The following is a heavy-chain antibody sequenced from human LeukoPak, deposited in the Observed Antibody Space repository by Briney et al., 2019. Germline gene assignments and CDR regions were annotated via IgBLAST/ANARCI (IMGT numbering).Heavy chain of an antibody. D-gene: IGHD6-19*01. Sequence: SETLSVTCTVSGGSISSYYWSWIRQPPGKGLEWIGYIYYSGSTNYNPSLKSRVTISVDTSKNQFSLKLSSVTAADTAVYYCAREGYSSGWYGSLGYWGQGTLVTVSS. CDR2: IYYSGST. V-gene: IGHV4-59*01. CDR1: GGSISSYY. CDR3: AREGYSSGWYGSLGY. J-gene: IGHJ4*02.